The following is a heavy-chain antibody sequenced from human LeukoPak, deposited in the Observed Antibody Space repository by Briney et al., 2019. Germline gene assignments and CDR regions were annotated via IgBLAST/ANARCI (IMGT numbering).Heavy chain of an antibody. J-gene: IGHJ6*02. CDR3: AREYYGSAMVYYYYYGMDV. V-gene: IGHV1-18*01. Sequence: GASVKASCKASGYTFTSYGISWVRQAPGQGLEWMGWISAYNGNTNYAQKLQGRVTMTTDTSTSTAYMELRSLRSDDTAVYYCAREYYGSAMVYYYYYGMDVWGQGTTVTVSS. CDR1: GYTFTSYG. D-gene: IGHD3-10*01. CDR2: ISAYNGNT.